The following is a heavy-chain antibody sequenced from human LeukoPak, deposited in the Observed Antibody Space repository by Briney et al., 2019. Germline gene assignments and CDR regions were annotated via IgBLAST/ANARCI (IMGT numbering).Heavy chain of an antibody. Sequence: WASVTVSCKASGYTFTSYYMHWVRQAPGQGLEWMGIINPSGGSTSYAQKFQGRVTMTRDTSTSTVYMELSSLRSEDTAVYYCARGHQRYSSSWYLGYWGQGTLVTVSS. V-gene: IGHV1-46*01. J-gene: IGHJ4*02. CDR1: GYTFTSYY. D-gene: IGHD6-13*01. CDR2: INPSGGST. CDR3: ARGHQRYSSSWYLGY.